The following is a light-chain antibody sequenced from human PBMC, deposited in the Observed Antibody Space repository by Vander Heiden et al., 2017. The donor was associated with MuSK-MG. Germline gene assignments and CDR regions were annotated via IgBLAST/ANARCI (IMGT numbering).Light chain of an antibody. V-gene: IGKV1-33*01. CDR2: DAS. CDR3: QQYDSLPYT. Sequence: DIQMTQSPSSLSASVGDRVTITCQASQDISNYLNWYQQKPGKDPKRLIYDASNLETGVPSRFSGSGSGTDFTFTISSLQPEDIATYYCQQYDSLPYTFGRGTKLEIK. CDR1: QDISNY. J-gene: IGKJ2*01.